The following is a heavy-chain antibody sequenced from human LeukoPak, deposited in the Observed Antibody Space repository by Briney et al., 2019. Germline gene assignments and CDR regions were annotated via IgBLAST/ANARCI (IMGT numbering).Heavy chain of an antibody. D-gene: IGHD1-26*01. CDR1: GFTPSHFW. CDR2: IDGPGRGT. Sequence: GGSLRLSCEVSGFTPSHFWMHWVRQAPGKGLEWVARIDGPGRGTVYADSVKGRFTISRDNSKNTLYLQMNSLRAEDTAVYYCARGGGTIVGATGAFDIWGQGTMVTVSS. V-gene: IGHV3-74*01. J-gene: IGHJ3*02. CDR3: ARGGGTIVGATGAFDI.